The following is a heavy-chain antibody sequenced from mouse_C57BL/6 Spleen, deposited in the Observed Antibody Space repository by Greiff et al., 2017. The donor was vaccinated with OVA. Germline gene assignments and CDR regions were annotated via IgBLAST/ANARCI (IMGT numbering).Heavy chain of an antibody. V-gene: IGHV1-85*01. Sequence: VQLQESGPELVKPGASVKLSCKASGYTFTSYDINWVKQRPGQGLEWIGWIYPSDGSTKYTAKFKGKATLTVDTSSITAYMELHSLTSEDSSVYFCARSSVDYYGLSDFDVWGTGTTVTVSS. CDR2: IYPSDGST. CDR1: GYTFTSYD. J-gene: IGHJ1*03. D-gene: IGHD1-2*01. CDR3: ARSSVDYYGLSDFDV.